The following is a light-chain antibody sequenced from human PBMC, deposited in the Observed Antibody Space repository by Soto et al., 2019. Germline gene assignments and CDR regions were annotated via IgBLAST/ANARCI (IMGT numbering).Light chain of an antibody. CDR2: GAS. Sequence: IQMTQSPSSLSTSVGDRVTITCRASQGISNELGWYQQRPGKAPKVLIYGASNLQSRVPSRFSGSASGTDFTLTNSSLQTEDFATYYCLQDYTYPWTFGLGTKVEMK. CDR3: LQDYTYPWT. CDR1: QGISNE. V-gene: IGKV1-6*01. J-gene: IGKJ1*01.